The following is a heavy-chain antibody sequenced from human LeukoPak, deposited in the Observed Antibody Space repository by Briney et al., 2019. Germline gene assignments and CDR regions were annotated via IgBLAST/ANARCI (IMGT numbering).Heavy chain of an antibody. J-gene: IGHJ6*03. Sequence: PSETLSLTCTVSGGSISSYYWSWIRQPPGKGLEWIGYIYYSGSTNYNPSLKSRVAISVDTSKNQFSLKLTSVTAADTAVYYCARTTEGGYTYGYFYYYYMDVWGKGTTVTISS. D-gene: IGHD5-18*01. CDR1: GGSISSYY. V-gene: IGHV4-59*01. CDR2: IYYSGST. CDR3: ARTTEGGYTYGYFYYYYMDV.